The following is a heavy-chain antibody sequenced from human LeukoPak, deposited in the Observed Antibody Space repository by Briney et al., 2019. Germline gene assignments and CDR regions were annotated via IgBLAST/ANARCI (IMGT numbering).Heavy chain of an antibody. J-gene: IGHJ3*01. CDR2: IKQDGSQK. CDR1: GFTFSSYE. V-gene: IGHV3-7*01. CDR3: ARGFDGANAFDL. Sequence: GGSLRLSCAASGFTFSSYEMNWVRQAPGKGLEWVANIKQDGSQKHYVDSVKGRFTISRDNAKNSVYLQMNSLRAEDTAVYYCARGFDGANAFDLWGQGTLVTVSS.